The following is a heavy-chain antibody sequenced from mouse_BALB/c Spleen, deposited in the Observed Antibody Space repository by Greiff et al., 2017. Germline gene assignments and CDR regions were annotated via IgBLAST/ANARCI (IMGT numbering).Heavy chain of an antibody. Sequence: EVKLMESGGGLVQPGGSRKLSCAASGFTFSSFGMHWVRQAPEKGLEWVAYISSGSSTIYYADTVKGRFTISRDNPKNTLFLQMTSLRSEDTAMYYCARSGTTVVGAMDYWGQGTSVTVSS. V-gene: IGHV5-17*02. D-gene: IGHD1-1*01. CDR3: ARSGTTVVGAMDY. CDR1: GFTFSSFG. CDR2: ISSGSSTI. J-gene: IGHJ4*01.